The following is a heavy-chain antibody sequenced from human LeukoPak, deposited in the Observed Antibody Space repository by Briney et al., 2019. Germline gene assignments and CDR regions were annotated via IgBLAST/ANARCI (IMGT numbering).Heavy chain of an antibody. D-gene: IGHD2-15*01. CDR1: GYTFTGYY. Sequence: ASVKVSCKASGYTFTGYYMHWVRQAPGQGLEWMGWINPNSGGTNYAQKFQGRVTMTRDTSISTAYMELSRLRSDDTAVYYCARSTVAASARYNHNWSDPWGQGTLVTASS. CDR2: INPNSGGT. V-gene: IGHV1-2*02. J-gene: IGHJ5*01. CDR3: ARSTVAASARYNHNWSDP.